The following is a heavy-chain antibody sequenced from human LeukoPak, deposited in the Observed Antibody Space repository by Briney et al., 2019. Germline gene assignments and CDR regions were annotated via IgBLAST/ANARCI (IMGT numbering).Heavy chain of an antibody. CDR1: GFTFSSYS. J-gene: IGHJ4*02. Sequence: GGSLRLSCAASGFTFSSYSMNWVRQAPGKGLEWVSYISSSSSTIYYADSVKGRFTISRDNAKNSLYLKMNHLRAEDTAVYYCARGGGANIASAGKGYWGQGTLVTVSS. CDR2: ISSSSSTI. V-gene: IGHV3-48*01. CDR3: ARGGGANIASAGKGY. D-gene: IGHD6-13*01.